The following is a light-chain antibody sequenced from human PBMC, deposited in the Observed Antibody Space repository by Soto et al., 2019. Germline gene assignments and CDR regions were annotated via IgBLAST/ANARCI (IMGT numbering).Light chain of an antibody. CDR3: QQYGSSPCT. Sequence: EIVLTQSPGTLSLSPGERATLSCRASQSVSNNYLAWYQQKPGQAPRNLIYGASNRATGIPDRFSGSGSGTDFTLTISRLEPEDFAVYYCQQYGSSPCTFGQGTKVDNK. CDR1: QSVSNNY. J-gene: IGKJ1*01. CDR2: GAS. V-gene: IGKV3-20*01.